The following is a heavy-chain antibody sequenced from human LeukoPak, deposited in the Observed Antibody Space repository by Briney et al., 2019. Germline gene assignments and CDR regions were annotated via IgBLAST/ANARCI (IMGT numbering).Heavy chain of an antibody. D-gene: IGHD6-19*01. V-gene: IGHV1-8*01. Sequence: ASVKVSCKASGYTFTSYDINWVRQATGQGLEWMGWMNPNSGNTGYAQKFQGRVTMTRNTSISTAYMELSSLRSDDTAVYYCARRTPPPAYSSGWYEYYYYMDVWGKGTTVTVSS. CDR3: ARRTPPPAYSSGWYEYYYYMDV. CDR2: MNPNSGNT. CDR1: GYTFTSYD. J-gene: IGHJ6*03.